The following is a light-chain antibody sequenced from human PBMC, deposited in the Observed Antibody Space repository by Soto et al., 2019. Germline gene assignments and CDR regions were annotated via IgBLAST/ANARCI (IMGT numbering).Light chain of an antibody. V-gene: IGKV1-39*01. Sequence: DIQMTQSPSSLSASVGDRVTITCRASQSISSYLNWYQQKPGKAPKLLIYAASSLQSGVPSRFSGSGSGTEFTRTITSLQLEDFATYYCQQSDSTPFSFGPGTKVDIK. J-gene: IGKJ3*01. CDR3: QQSDSTPFS. CDR1: QSISSY. CDR2: AAS.